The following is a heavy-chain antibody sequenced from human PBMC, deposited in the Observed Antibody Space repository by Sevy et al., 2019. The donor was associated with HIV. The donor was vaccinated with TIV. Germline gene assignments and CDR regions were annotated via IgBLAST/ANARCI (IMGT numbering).Heavy chain of an antibody. CDR2: IKQDGSEK. CDR3: ASLYYYDSSGYH. D-gene: IGHD3-22*01. J-gene: IGHJ4*02. Sequence: GGSLRLSCAASGFTFSSYWMSWVRRAPGKGLEWVANIKQDGSEKYYVDSVKGRFTISRDNAKNSLYLQMNSLRAEDTAVYYCASLYYYDSSGYHWGQGTLVTVSS. CDR1: GFTFSSYW. V-gene: IGHV3-7*01.